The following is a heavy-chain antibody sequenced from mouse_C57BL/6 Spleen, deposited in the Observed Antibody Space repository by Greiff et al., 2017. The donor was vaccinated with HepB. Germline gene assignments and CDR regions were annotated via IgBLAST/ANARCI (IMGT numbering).Heavy chain of an antibody. J-gene: IGHJ4*01. CDR1: GYSITSGYY. V-gene: IGHV3-6*01. Sequence: EVQLVESGPGLVKPSQSLSLTCSVTGYSITSGYYWNWIRQFPGNKLEWMGYISYDGSNNYNPSLKNRISITRDTSKNQFFLKLNSVTTEDTATYYCASHGSSYYYAMDYWGQGTSVTVSS. CDR2: ISYDGSN. D-gene: IGHD1-1*01. CDR3: ASHGSSYYYAMDY.